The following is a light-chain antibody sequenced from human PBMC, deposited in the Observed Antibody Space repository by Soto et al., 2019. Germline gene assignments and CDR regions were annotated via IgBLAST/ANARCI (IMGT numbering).Light chain of an antibody. J-gene: IGLJ2*01. CDR3: SSYTSSSTVV. CDR1: SSDVGGYNY. V-gene: IGLV2-14*01. Sequence: QSALTQPASVSGSPGQSITISCTGTSSDVGGYNYVSWYQQHPGKAPKLMIYDVSRRPSGVSNRLSGSKSGNTASLTISGLHAEDEADYYCSSYTSSSTVVFGGGTKLTVL. CDR2: DVS.